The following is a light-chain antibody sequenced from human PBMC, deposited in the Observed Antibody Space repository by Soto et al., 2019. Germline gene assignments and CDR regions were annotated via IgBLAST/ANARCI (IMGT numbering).Light chain of an antibody. CDR2: DSS. CDR1: QGIGST. J-gene: IGKJ4*01. V-gene: IGKV3-15*01. CDR3: QRYNNWPLT. Sequence: EIVLTQSPAALSVSPGERVTLSCRASQGIGSTLAWYQQKPGQTPRLLIYDSSTRAIGIPARFSGSRSGTEFTLIINGLQSEDFAVYYCQRYNNWPLTFGGGTKVEIK.